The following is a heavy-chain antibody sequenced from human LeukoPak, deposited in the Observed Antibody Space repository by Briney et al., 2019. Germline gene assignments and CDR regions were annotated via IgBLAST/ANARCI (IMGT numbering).Heavy chain of an antibody. D-gene: IGHD1-26*01. CDR1: GFSFNSYN. V-gene: IGHV3-21*01. Sequence: GGSLRLSCEASGFSFNSYNMDWVRQTPGKGLEWISSITTSSTYTFYADSVKGRFTISRDNARNSLYLQMNSLRVEDTAVYYCARDPYSGTYGNTYYYYMDVWGKGTTVTISS. CDR2: ITTSSTYT. CDR3: ARDPYSGTYGNTYYYYMDV. J-gene: IGHJ6*03.